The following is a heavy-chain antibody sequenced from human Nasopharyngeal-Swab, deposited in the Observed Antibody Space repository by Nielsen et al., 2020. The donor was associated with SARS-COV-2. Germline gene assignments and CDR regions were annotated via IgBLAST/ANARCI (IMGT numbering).Heavy chain of an antibody. CDR3: ARRGDYGDY. Sequence: RQAAGKGLEWLSYISNSGSTTYYADSVKGRFTVSRDNARKSLYLQMNSLRAEDTAVYYCARRGDYGDYWGQGTLVTVSS. D-gene: IGHD4-17*01. J-gene: IGHJ4*02. CDR2: ISNSGSTT. V-gene: IGHV3-11*01.